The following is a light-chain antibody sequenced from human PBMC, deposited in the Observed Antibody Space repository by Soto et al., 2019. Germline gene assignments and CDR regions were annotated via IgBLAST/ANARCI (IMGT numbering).Light chain of an antibody. CDR1: QTITFY. CDR3: QQTYTPPFT. V-gene: IGKV1-39*01. J-gene: IGKJ2*01. CDR2: GAN. Sequence: DIQMTQSPSSLSASVGDTVAITCRASQTITFYLNWYQQEPGKPPKLLICGANTLQGGVPSRFSAGRSGTDFTLTINNLQPEDFATYYCQQTYTPPFTFGQGTKLQIK.